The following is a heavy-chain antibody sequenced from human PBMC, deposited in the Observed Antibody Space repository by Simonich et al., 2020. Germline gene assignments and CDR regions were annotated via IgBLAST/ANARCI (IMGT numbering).Heavy chain of an antibody. Sequence: EVQLVESGGGLVQPGGSLRLSCAASGFTFSSYWMHWVRQAPGKGLVVGARNKSDGKSTRYADSVKGRFTISRENAKNTLYLQMNSLRAEDTAVYYCAREAGDLWYFDLWGRGTLVTVSS. D-gene: IGHD7-27*01. CDR3: AREAGDLWYFDL. V-gene: IGHV3-74*01. CDR1: GFTFSSYW. J-gene: IGHJ2*01. CDR2: NKSDGKST.